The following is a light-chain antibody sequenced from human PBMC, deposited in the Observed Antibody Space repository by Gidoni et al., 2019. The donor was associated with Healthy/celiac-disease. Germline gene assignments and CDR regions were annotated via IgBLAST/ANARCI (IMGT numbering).Light chain of an antibody. Sequence: EIVLTQSPATLSLSPGERATLSCRASQSVTSYLAWYQQKPGQDPRLLIDDASNRATGIPARFSGSGSGTDFTLTISSLEPEDFAVYYCQQRSNWPPATFGQGTKVEIK. V-gene: IGKV3-11*01. J-gene: IGKJ1*01. CDR3: QQRSNWPPAT. CDR1: QSVTSY. CDR2: DAS.